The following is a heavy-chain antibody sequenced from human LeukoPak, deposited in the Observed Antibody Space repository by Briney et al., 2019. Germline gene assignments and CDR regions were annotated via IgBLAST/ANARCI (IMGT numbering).Heavy chain of an antibody. CDR1: GGTFSSHA. Sequence: SVTVSCTASGGTFSSHAISWVRQAPGQGLEWMGGIIPIFGTANYAQKFQGRVTITADESTSTAYMELSSLRSEDTAEYYCARVWVGSGSYMDYWGQGTLVTVSS. D-gene: IGHD3-10*01. CDR3: ARVWVGSGSYMDY. V-gene: IGHV1-69*13. CDR2: IIPIFGTA. J-gene: IGHJ4*02.